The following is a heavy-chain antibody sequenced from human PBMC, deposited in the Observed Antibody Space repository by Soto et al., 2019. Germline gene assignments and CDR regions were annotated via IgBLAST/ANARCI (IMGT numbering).Heavy chain of an antibody. J-gene: IGHJ6*03. CDR1: GFSLSTSGVG. Sequence: KESGPTLVKPTQTLTLTCTFSGFSLSTSGVGVGWIRQPPGKALEWLALIYWDDDKRYSPSLKSRLTITKDTSKNQVVLTMTNMDPVDTATYYCAHRRDSSSSGYYYYYYMDVWGKGTTVTVSS. CDR2: IYWDDDK. D-gene: IGHD6-6*01. CDR3: AHRRDSSSSGYYYYYYMDV. V-gene: IGHV2-5*02.